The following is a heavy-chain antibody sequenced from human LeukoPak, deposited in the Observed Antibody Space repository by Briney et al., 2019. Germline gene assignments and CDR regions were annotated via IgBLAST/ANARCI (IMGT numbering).Heavy chain of an antibody. CDR1: GYTFTNYW. D-gene: IGHD2-2*01. CDR2: IYPGDSDT. V-gene: IGHV5-51*01. Sequence: GESLKISCKGSGYTFTNYWIGWVRQMPGKGLEWMGIIYPGDSDTRYSPSFQGQVTISADKSISTAYLQWSSLKASDTAMYYCARYPSYCSSTSCYFYYMDVWGKGTTVTVSS. J-gene: IGHJ6*03. CDR3: ARYPSYCSSTSCYFYYMDV.